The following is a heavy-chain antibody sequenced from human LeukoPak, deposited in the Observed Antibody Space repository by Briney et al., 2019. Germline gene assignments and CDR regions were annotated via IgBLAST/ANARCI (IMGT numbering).Heavy chain of an antibody. CDR1: GFTFSDYY. J-gene: IGHJ4*02. D-gene: IGHD6-13*01. CDR3: ATGYSSSWSYYFDY. CDR2: ISSSGSTV. V-gene: IGHV3-11*04. Sequence: GGSLRLSCAASGFTFSDYYMSWIRQAPGKGLEWVSYISSSGSTVYYADSVKGRFTISRDNAKNSLYLQMNSLRAEDTAVYYCATGYSSSWSYYFDYWGQGTLVTVSS.